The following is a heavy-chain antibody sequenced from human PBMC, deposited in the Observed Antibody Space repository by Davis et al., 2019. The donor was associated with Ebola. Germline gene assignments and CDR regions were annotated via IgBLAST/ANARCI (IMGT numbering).Heavy chain of an antibody. Sequence: GGSLRLSCAASGFSFRSYAMHWVRQAPGKGLEWVALISSNGGNEYYTDSLKGRFTISRDNSKNILYLQMNSLGPEDTGVYYCARDRDGYSPMFDAFDIWGQGTVVTVSS. CDR3: ARDRDGYSPMFDAFDI. CDR2: ISSNGGNE. V-gene: IGHV3-30-3*01. CDR1: GFSFRSYA. D-gene: IGHD5-24*01. J-gene: IGHJ3*02.